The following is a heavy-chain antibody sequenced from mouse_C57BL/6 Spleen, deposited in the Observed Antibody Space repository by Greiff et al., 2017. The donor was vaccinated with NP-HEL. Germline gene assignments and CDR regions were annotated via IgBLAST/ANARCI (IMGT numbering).Heavy chain of an antibody. CDR3: ARYERGDYFDY. Sequence: EVKVVESGGGLVQPGGSLSLSCAASGFTFTDYYMSWVRQPPGKALEWLGFIRNKANGYTTEYSASVKGRFTISRDNSQSILYLQMNALRAEDSATYYCARYERGDYFDYWGQGTTLTVSS. J-gene: IGHJ2*01. V-gene: IGHV7-3*01. CDR2: IRNKANGYTT. CDR1: GFTFTDYY.